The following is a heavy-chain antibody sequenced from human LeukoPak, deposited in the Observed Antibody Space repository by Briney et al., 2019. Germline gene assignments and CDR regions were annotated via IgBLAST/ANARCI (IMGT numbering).Heavy chain of an antibody. CDR2: IWQGESGA. J-gene: IGHJ3*02. D-gene: IGHD4-23*01. CDR3: ARGLGGYGGNSDFAFDI. V-gene: IGHV3-7*01. CDR1: GFTFGAYW. Sequence: GGSLRLSCAASGFTFGAYWMNWVRQAPGKGLEWVANIWQGESGAHYVDSVTGRFIISGDSAKTSLYLQMNSLRAEDSAVYYCARGLGGYGGNSDFAFDIWGQGTMVTVSS.